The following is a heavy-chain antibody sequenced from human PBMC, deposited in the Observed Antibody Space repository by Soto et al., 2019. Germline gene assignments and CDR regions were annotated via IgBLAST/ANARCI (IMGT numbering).Heavy chain of an antibody. CDR3: ARSPVVPAAIVYYYYMDV. V-gene: IGHV4-59*01. CDR2: IYYSGST. D-gene: IGHD2-2*01. J-gene: IGHJ6*03. Sequence: SETLSLTCTVSGGSISSYYWSWIRQPPGKGLEWIGYIYYSGSTNYNPSLKSRVTISVDTSKNQFSLKLSSVTAADTAVYYCARSPVVPAAIVYYYYMDVWGKGTTVTVSS. CDR1: GGSISSYY.